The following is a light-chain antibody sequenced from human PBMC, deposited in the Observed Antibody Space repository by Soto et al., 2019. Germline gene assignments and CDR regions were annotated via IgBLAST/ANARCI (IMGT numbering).Light chain of an antibody. V-gene: IGKV3-15*01. CDR3: QQYNDWPRT. Sequence: EIVMTQSPATLSVSPGERATLSCRASQSVSSNLAWYQQKPGQAPRLLIYGASTRATVIPARFSGSGSGTEFTLTIGSLQSEDFAVYYCQQYNDWPRTFGQGTKVEIK. CDR2: GAS. J-gene: IGKJ1*01. CDR1: QSVSSN.